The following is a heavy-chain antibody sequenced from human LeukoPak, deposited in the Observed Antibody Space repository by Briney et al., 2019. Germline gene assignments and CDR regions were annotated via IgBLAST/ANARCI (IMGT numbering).Heavy chain of an antibody. CDR3: ARPLSIEGAFDI. CDR1: GFTFSNYL. D-gene: IGHD1-26*01. V-gene: IGHV3-48*01. J-gene: IGHJ3*02. Sequence: SGGSLRLSCVGSGFTFSNYLMNWVRQAPGKGLEWVSFISSTGGTIYYADAVKGRFTVSRDNSKNTLYLQMNSLRAEDTAVYYCARPLSIEGAFDIWGQGTMVIVSS. CDR2: ISSTGGTI.